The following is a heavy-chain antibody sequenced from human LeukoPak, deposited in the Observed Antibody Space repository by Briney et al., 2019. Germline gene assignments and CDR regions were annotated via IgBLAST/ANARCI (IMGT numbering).Heavy chain of an antibody. D-gene: IGHD3-10*01. Sequence: GESLKISCKGSGYSFTSNWLGWARQMPGKGLEWMGIIYPGDPDTRYSPSFQGQVTISADKSISTTYLQWSSLKASDTAIYFCARIYTYGMVFDYWGQGTLVTVSS. V-gene: IGHV5-51*01. J-gene: IGHJ4*02. CDR3: ARIYTYGMVFDY. CDR2: IYPGDPDT. CDR1: GYSFTSNW.